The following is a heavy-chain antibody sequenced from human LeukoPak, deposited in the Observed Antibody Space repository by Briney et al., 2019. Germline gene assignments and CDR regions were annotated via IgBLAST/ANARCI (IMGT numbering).Heavy chain of an antibody. J-gene: IGHJ3*02. CDR1: GGTFSSYA. D-gene: IGHD6-6*01. Sequence: SVKVSCKASGGTFSSYAISWVRQAPGQGLEWMGGIIPIFGTANYAQRFQGRVTITADESTSTAYMELSSLRSDDTAVYYCARGMVSGPARPDWAFDIWGQGTMVTVSS. CDR2: IIPIFGTA. CDR3: ARGMVSGPARPDWAFDI. V-gene: IGHV1-69*01.